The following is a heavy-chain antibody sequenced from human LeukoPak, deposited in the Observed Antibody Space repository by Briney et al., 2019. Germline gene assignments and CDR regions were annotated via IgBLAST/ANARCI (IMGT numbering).Heavy chain of an antibody. J-gene: IGHJ3*02. Sequence: SETLSLTCTVSGGPISSYYWSWIRQPPGKGLEWIGYIYYSGSTNYNPSLKSRVTISVDTSKNQFSLKLSSVTAADTAVYYCARDSSIAAAGTVLHAFDIWGQGTMVTVSS. CDR1: GGPISSYY. V-gene: IGHV4-59*01. D-gene: IGHD6-13*01. CDR3: ARDSSIAAAGTVLHAFDI. CDR2: IYYSGST.